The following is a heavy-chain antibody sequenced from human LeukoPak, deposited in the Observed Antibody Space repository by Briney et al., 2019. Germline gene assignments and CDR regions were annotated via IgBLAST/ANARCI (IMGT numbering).Heavy chain of an antibody. Sequence: GGSLRLSCAASGFTFSSYGMHWVRQAPGKGLEWVAVISYDGSNKYYADSVKGRFTISRDNSKNTLYLQMNSLRAEDTAVYYCAKGTNYYDSSGYLDYWGQGTLVTVSS. CDR2: ISYDGSNK. D-gene: IGHD3-22*01. CDR1: GFTFSSYG. V-gene: IGHV3-30*18. J-gene: IGHJ4*02. CDR3: AKGTNYYDSSGYLDY.